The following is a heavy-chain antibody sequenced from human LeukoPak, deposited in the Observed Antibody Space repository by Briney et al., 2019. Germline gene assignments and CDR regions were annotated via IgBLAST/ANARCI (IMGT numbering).Heavy chain of an antibody. D-gene: IGHD1-1*01. Sequence: SETLSLXCTVSSGSNSSYYWSWVRQPPGKGLEWIGYIYYSGSTNYNPSLKSRVTISVDTSKNQFSLKLSSVTAADTAVYYCARGLRTTKIDYWGQGTLVTVSS. V-gene: IGHV4-59*01. CDR3: ARGLRTTKIDY. CDR2: IYYSGST. CDR1: SGSNSSYY. J-gene: IGHJ4*02.